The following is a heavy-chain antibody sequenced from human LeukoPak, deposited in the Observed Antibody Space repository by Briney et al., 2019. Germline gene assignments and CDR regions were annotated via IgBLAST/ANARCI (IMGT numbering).Heavy chain of an antibody. CDR2: INPSGGSA. D-gene: IGHD2-2*01. J-gene: IGHJ5*02. CDR1: GYTFTSYY. Sequence: ASVKVSCKASGYTFTSYYMHWVRQAPGQGLEWMGIINPSGGSASYAQKFQGRVTMTRDTSTSTVYMELCSLRSEDTAVYYCARDAGDIVVVPAAMRFDPWGQGTLVTVSS. CDR3: ARDAGDIVVVPAAMRFDP. V-gene: IGHV1-46*01.